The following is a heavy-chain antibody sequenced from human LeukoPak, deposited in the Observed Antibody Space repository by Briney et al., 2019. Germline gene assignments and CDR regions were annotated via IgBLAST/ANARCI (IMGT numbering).Heavy chain of an antibody. D-gene: IGHD6-19*01. J-gene: IGHJ3*02. V-gene: IGHV1-3*01. CDR2: INAGNGNT. Sequence: ASVKVSCKASGYTFTSYAMHWVRQAPGQRLEWMGWINAGNGNTKYSQKFQGRVTITRDTSASTAYMELSSLRSEDTAVYYCARDCCSSGWPSVDAFDIWGQGTMVTVSS. CDR1: GYTFTSYA. CDR3: ARDCCSSGWPSVDAFDI.